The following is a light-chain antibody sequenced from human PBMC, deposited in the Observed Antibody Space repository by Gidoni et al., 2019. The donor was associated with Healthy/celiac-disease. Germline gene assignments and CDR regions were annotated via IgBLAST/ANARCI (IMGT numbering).Light chain of an antibody. J-gene: IGKJ1*01. CDR2: AAS. Sequence: DIQMTQSPSSLSASVGDRVTVTCRASQNITSYLNWYQQKRGKAPKILIYAASSLQSGVPSRFSGSGSGTDFALTISNLQPEDFATYYCQQSYSTLTWTFGQGTKVDI. CDR1: QNITSY. V-gene: IGKV1-39*01. CDR3: QQSYSTLTWT.